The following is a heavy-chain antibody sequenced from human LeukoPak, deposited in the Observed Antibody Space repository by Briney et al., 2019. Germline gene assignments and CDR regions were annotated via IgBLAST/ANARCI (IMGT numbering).Heavy chain of an antibody. J-gene: IGHJ6*02. Sequence: GASVKFSCKASGYTFTSYGISWVRQAPGQGLEWMGWISAYNGNTNYAQKLQGRVTMTTDTSTSTAYMELRSLRSDDTAVYYCARARDYCTSTRCYSPHHYGIDVWGQGTTVIVS. V-gene: IGHV1-18*01. CDR2: ISAYNGNT. CDR1: GYTFTSYG. CDR3: ARARDYCTSTRCYSPHHYGIDV. D-gene: IGHD2-2*02.